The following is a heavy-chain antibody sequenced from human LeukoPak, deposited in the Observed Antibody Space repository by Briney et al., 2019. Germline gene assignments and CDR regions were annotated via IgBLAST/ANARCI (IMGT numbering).Heavy chain of an antibody. CDR3: ARAYGGNSQYFQH. D-gene: IGHD4-23*01. CDR1: GGSISSYY. J-gene: IGHJ1*01. V-gene: IGHV4-38-2*02. CDR2: IHHSGST. Sequence: SETLSLTCTVSGGSISSYYWGWIRQPPGKGLEWIGSIHHSGSTNYNPSLKSRVTISLDTSKNQFSLKLSSVTAADTAVYYCARAYGGNSQYFQHWGQGTLVTVSS.